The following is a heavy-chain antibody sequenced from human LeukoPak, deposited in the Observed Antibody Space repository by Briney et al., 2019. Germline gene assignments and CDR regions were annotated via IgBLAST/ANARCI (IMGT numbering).Heavy chain of an antibody. J-gene: IGHJ6*02. CDR2: INPSSGAT. D-gene: IGHD2-2*01. CDR1: GYTFTSYY. Sequence: ASVKVSCKTSGYTFTSYYIHWVRQAPGQGLEWMGIINPSSGATNYAQKFQGRVTMTRDTSTSTVYMELSSQRSEDTAVYYCARATKFYYYYGMDVWGQGTTVTVSS. V-gene: IGHV1-46*01. CDR3: ARATKFYYYYGMDV.